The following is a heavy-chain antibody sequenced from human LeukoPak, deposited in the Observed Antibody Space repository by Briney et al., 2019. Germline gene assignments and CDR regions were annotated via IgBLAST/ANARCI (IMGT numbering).Heavy chain of an antibody. CDR1: GYTFTSYD. V-gene: IGHV1-8*01. J-gene: IGHJ5*01. Sequence: ASVKVSCKASGYTFTSYDINWVRQATGQGLEWMGWMKPNSGNTGYAQKFQGRVTMTRNTSISTAYMELSSLRSEDTAVYYCARGRTYYYDSSGYYYIPPSVNWFDSWGQGTLVTVSS. D-gene: IGHD3-22*01. CDR2: MKPNSGNT. CDR3: ARGRTYYYDSSGYYYIPPSVNWFDS.